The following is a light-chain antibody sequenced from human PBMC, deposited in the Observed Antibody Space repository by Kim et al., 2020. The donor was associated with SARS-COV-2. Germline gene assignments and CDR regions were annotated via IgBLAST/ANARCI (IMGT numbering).Light chain of an antibody. J-gene: IGKJ2*01. V-gene: IGKV1-5*03. CDR2: KAS. CDR3: QHYNGY. Sequence: TLTTSVGDRVTITCRASQSIDDWLAWYQQKPGKAPKILIYKASTLASGVPSRFSGSGSGTEFTLTIRSLQPDDFATYYCQHYNGYFGQGTKLEI. CDR1: QSIDDW.